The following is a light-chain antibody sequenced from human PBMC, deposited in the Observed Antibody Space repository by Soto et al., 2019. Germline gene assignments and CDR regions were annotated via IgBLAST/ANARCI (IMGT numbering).Light chain of an antibody. J-gene: IGKJ5*01. CDR1: QSRTTRY. Sequence: IVLTQSPGTLSLFPGERATLSCRASQSRTTRYLAWYQQKPGQAPPLLIYGASSWATAIPDRFSGRGYGPDFLLTSSRLEEEDVAVYCWQQYATSPTFGQGTRLEIK. CDR3: QQYATSPT. V-gene: IGKV3-20*01. CDR2: GAS.